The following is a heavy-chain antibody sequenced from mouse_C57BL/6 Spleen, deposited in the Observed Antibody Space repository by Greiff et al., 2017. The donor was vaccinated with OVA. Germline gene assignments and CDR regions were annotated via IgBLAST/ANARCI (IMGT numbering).Heavy chain of an antibody. CDR3: ARGDDLAWFAY. CDR2: INPSSGYT. J-gene: IGHJ3*01. CDR1: GYTFTSYW. V-gene: IGHV1-7*01. Sequence: VQLQQSGAELAKPGASVKLSCKASGYTFTSYWMHWVKQRPGQGLEWIGYINPSSGYTKYNQKFKDKATLTPDKSSSTAYMQLSSLTYEDSAVYYCARGDDLAWFAYWGQGTLVTVSA.